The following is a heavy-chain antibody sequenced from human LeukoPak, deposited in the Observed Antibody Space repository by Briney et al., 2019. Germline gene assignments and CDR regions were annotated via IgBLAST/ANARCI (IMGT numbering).Heavy chain of an antibody. D-gene: IGHD2-15*01. V-gene: IGHV1-2*02. CDR3: ATSSAAATQIYHYYGMDV. Sequence: ASVKVSCKASGYTFTGYYIHWVRQAPGQGLEWMGWINPNSGGTNYAQKFQGRVTMTRDTSISTAYMELSSLLSDDTAVYHCATSSAAATQIYHYYGMDVWGQGTTVTVSS. CDR2: INPNSGGT. J-gene: IGHJ6*02. CDR1: GYTFTGYY.